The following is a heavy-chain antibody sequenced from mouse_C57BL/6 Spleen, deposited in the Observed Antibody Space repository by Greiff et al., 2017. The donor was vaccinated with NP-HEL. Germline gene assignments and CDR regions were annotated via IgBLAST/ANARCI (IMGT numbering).Heavy chain of an antibody. D-gene: IGHD1-2*01. CDR1: GFTFSDYY. CDR2: INYDGSST. Sequence: EVKLMESEGGLVQPGSSMKLSCTASGFTFSDYYMAWVRQVPEKGLEWVANINYDGSSTYYLDSLKSRFIISRDNAKNILYLQMSSLKSEDTATYYCARDRGITTAYYFDYWGQGTTLTVSS. CDR3: ARDRGITTAYYFDY. J-gene: IGHJ2*01. V-gene: IGHV5-16*01.